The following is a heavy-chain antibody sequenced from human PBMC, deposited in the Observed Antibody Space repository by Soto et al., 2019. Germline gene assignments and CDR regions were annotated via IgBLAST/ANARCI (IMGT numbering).Heavy chain of an antibody. CDR2: IYYSGST. D-gene: IGHD2-15*01. CDR3: ARDSCSGGSCYAPFDAFDI. Sequence: PSETLSLTCTVSGGSISSYYWSWIRQPPGKGLEWIGYIYYSGSTNYNPSLKSRVTISVDTSKNQFSLKLSSVTAADTAVYYCARDSCSGGSCYAPFDAFDIWGQGTMVTVSS. J-gene: IGHJ3*02. CDR1: GGSISSYY. V-gene: IGHV4-59*01.